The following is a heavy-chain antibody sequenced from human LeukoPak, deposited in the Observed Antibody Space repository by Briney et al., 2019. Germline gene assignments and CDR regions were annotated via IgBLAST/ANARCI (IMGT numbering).Heavy chain of an antibody. CDR2: MNPNRGNT. Sequence: ASVKVSCKASGYTFISYDINWVRQATGQGLEWMGWMNPNRGNTGYAQKFQGRVTMTRNTSISTAYMELSSLRSEDTAVYYCARRGATSPPSIYCGGDCYTRNWFDPWGQGTQVTVSS. D-gene: IGHD2-21*01. CDR1: GYTFISYD. CDR3: ARRGATSPPSIYCGGDCYTRNWFDP. J-gene: IGHJ5*02. V-gene: IGHV1-8*01.